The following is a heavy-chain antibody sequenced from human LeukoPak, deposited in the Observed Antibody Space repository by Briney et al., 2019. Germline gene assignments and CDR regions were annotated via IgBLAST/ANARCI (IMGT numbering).Heavy chain of an antibody. J-gene: IGHJ6*02. V-gene: IGHV3-21*01. D-gene: IGHD2-15*01. CDR1: GFTFSSYT. CDR3: ARDPTPRYCSGGSCYTHYGMDV. CDR2: TSSSTSYI. Sequence: GGSLRLSCAASGFTFSSYTMNWVRQAPGKGLEWVSSTSSSTSYIYYADSVKGRLTISRDNAKNSLYLQMNSLRAEDTAIYYCARDPTPRYCSGGSCYTHYGMDVWGQGTTVTVSS.